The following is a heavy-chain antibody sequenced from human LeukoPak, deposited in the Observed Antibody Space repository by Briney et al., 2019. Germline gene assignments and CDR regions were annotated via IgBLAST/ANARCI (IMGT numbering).Heavy chain of an antibody. CDR3: ARSVRRFNYYYYGMDV. D-gene: IGHD3-3*01. J-gene: IGHJ6*04. CDR2: IKQDGSEK. V-gene: IGHV3-7*03. CDR1: GFTFSSYW. Sequence: GGSLRLSCAASGFTFSSYWMSWVRQASGKGLEWVANIKQDGSEKYYVDSVKGRFTISRDNAKNSLYLQMNSLRAEDTAVYYCARSVRRFNYYYYGMDVWGKGTTVTVSS.